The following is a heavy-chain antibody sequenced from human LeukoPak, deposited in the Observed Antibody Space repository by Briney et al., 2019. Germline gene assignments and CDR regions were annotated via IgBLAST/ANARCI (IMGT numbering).Heavy chain of an antibody. CDR1: GGSISSSNW. D-gene: IGHD3-10*01. J-gene: IGHJ4*02. CDR3: ARGREDEYYGSGSYSLDY. Sequence: PSETLSLTCAVSGGSISSSNWWSWVRQPPGKGLEWIGEIYRSGSTNYNPSLKSRVTISVDTSKNQFSLKLSSVTAADTAVYYCARGREDEYYGSGSYSLDYWGQGTLVTVSS. V-gene: IGHV4-4*02. CDR2: IYRSGST.